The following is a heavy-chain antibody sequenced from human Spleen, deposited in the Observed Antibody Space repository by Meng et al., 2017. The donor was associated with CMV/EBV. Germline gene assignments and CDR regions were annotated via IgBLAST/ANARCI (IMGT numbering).Heavy chain of an antibody. V-gene: IGHV1-2*02. D-gene: IGHD3-22*01. CDR3: ATYERDF. CDR1: GYTVTGYY. J-gene: IGHJ4*02. Sequence: SVKVSCKASGYTVTGYYIHWVRQAPGQGLEWMGWINPNRGGTNYAQQFQGRVTMTRDTSITTAYMELNRLTTDDTAVYYCATYERDFWGQGTLVTVSS. CDR2: INPNRGGT.